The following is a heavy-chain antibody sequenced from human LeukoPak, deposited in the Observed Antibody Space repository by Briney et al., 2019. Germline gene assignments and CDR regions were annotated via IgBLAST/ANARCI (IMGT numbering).Heavy chain of an antibody. CDR2: IKQDGSEK. V-gene: IGHV3-7*05. J-gene: IGHJ4*02. CDR1: GFTFSSYW. Sequence: PGGSLRLSCAASGFTFSSYWMSWVRQAPGKGLEWVANIKQDGSEKYYVDSVKGRFTISRDNSKNTLYLQMNSLRAEDTAIYYCARWVGPSDCWGQGTLVTVSS. CDR3: ARWVGPSDC. D-gene: IGHD1-26*01.